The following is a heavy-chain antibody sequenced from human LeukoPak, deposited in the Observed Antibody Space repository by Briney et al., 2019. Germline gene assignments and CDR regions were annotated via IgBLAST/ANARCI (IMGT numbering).Heavy chain of an antibody. CDR3: ARVVRDNWFDP. V-gene: IGHV1-8*01. Sequence: ASVKVSCKASGYTFTSYDFNWLRQATGQGPEWMGWMNPNSGATSYAQKFQGRVTMTRSASINTAYMELTNLRSEDTAVYYCARVVRDNWFDPWGQGTLVTVSS. CDR2: MNPNSGAT. D-gene: IGHD3-10*01. CDR1: GYTFTSYD. J-gene: IGHJ5*02.